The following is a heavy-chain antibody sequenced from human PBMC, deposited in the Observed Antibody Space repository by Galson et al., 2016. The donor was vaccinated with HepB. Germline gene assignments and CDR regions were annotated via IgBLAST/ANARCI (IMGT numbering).Heavy chain of an antibody. J-gene: IGHJ2*01. V-gene: IGHV4-31*03. Sequence: TLSLTCTVSGASVSRGHYFWSWIRQRPGKGLEWLGYVNHNGNTYYNASLLSRVAISVDTSQNQFSLKLASVTAADTAVYYCGRLNLQCSEWMFHPDWYFDLWGRGTLVTVSS. CDR1: GASVSRGHYF. CDR2: VNHNGNT. CDR3: GRLNLQCSEWMFHPDWYFDL. D-gene: IGHD3-10*02.